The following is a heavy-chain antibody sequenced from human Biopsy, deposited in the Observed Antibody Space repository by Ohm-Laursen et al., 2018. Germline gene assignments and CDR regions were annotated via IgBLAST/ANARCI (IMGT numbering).Heavy chain of an antibody. V-gene: IGHV3-11*01. CDR3: ARAVGIAAAPIDY. Sequence: SLRLSCSASGFPVSDYYMSWIRQAPGRGLEWVSDINSSGSTKYHAESVKGRSTISRDNAMNSVYLQMNSLRGEDTAVYYCARAVGIAAAPIDYWGQGTLVIVSS. J-gene: IGHJ4*02. D-gene: IGHD2-15*01. CDR1: GFPVSDYY. CDR2: INSSGSTK.